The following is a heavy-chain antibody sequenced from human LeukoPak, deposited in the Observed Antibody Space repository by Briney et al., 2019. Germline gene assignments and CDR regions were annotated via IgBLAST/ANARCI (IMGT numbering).Heavy chain of an antibody. CDR3: ASVLRYFDWVWPTDGMDV. D-gene: IGHD3-9*01. V-gene: IGHV3-23*01. CDR1: GFTFSSYA. J-gene: IGHJ6*02. Sequence: PGGSLRLFCGASGFTFSSYAMSWVRQAPGKGLEGVSAISCSGGSTYYADSVKGRFTISRDNSKNTLYLQMNSLRAEDTAGYYCASVLRYFDWVWPTDGMDVWGQGTTVTVSS. CDR2: ISCSGGST.